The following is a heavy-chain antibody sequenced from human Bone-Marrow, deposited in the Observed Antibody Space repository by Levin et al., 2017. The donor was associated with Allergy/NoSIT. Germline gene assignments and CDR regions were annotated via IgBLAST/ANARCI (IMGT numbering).Heavy chain of an antibody. CDR3: ARDQLWVGELFTDY. CDR1: GDSSSHYY. V-gene: IGHV4-59*01. Sequence: PSETLSLTCTVSGDSSSHYYWSWFRQSPGRGLEWIGYINDSGSSANYNPSLNSRVTMSRDTSRSQFSLKLSSVTAAATAVYYCARDQLWVGELFTDYWGQGILVTVSS. CDR2: INDSGSSA. D-gene: IGHD3-10*01. J-gene: IGHJ4*02.